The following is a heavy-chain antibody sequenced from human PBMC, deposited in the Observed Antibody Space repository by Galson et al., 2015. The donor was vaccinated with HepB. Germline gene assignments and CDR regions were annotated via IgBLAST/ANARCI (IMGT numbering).Heavy chain of an antibody. Sequence: SVKVSCKASGYTFTGYYMHWVRQAPGQGLEWMGRINPNSGGTNYAQKFQGRVTMTRDTSISTAYMELSSLRSDDTAVYYCARDKSRGLLHYYFDYWGQGTLVTVSS. V-gene: IGHV1-2*06. CDR1: GYTFTGYY. CDR3: ARDKSRGLLHYYFDY. D-gene: IGHD3-10*01. J-gene: IGHJ4*02. CDR2: INPNSGGT.